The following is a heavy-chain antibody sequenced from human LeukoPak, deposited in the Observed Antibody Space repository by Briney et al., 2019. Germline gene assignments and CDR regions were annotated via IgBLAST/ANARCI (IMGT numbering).Heavy chain of an antibody. J-gene: IGHJ4*02. D-gene: IGHD3-22*01. CDR3: ARVLSLGVVVASYYFDY. CDR1: GFPFSGSG. V-gene: IGHV3-33*01. Sequence: PGGSLRLSCAASGFPFSGSGMHWVRQAPGKGLEWVAVIWCDGSHQYYADSVKGRFTISRDNSKNTLDLQMNSLRAEDTAVYYCARVLSLGVVVASYYFDYWGQGTLVTVSS. CDR2: IWCDGSHQ.